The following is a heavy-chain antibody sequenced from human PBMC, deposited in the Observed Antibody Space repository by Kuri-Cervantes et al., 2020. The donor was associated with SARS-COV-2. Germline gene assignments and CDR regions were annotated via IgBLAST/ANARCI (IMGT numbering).Heavy chain of an antibody. J-gene: IGHJ5*02. D-gene: IGHD3-9*01. CDR2: IGHSGTTK. CDR3: AKDSFQGYNDWGVDVLGNWIDP. Sequence: GGSLRLSCTASGFIFSDYYMTWIRQAPGKGLEWVSNIGHSGTTKYYADSVKGRFTISRDNSKNTLYLQMNSLRAEDTAVYYCAKDSFQGYNDWGVDVLGNWIDPWGQGTLVTVSS. V-gene: IGHV3-11*04. CDR1: GFIFSDYY.